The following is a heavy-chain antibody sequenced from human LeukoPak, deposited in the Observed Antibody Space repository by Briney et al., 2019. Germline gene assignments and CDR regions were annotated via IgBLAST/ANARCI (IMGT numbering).Heavy chain of an antibody. CDR2: IIPMFGTT. J-gene: IGHJ6*02. CDR1: GGTFSSYP. D-gene: IGHD1-26*01. CDR3: ARVTQGASTLYGMDV. V-gene: IGHV1-69*13. Sequence: ASVKVSCKASGGTFSSYPISWVRQAPGQGLAWMGGIIPMFGTTNYALKFQGRVTITADESTSTAYMELSSLESEDTAVYYCARVTQGASTLYGMDVWSQGPPVTVSS.